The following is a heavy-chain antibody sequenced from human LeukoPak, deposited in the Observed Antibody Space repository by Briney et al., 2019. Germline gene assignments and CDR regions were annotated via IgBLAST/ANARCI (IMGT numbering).Heavy chain of an antibody. V-gene: IGHV3-20*04. CDR3: ARVSKTIFGVVTDYYYYYMDV. CDR2: INWNGGST. J-gene: IGHJ6*03. CDR1: GFTFDDYG. Sequence: GGSLRLSCAASGFTFDDYGMSWVRHAPGKGLEWVSGINWNGGSTGYADSVKGRFTISRDNAKNSLYLQMNSLRAEDTALYYCARVSKTIFGVVTDYYYYYMDVWGKGTTVTVSS. D-gene: IGHD3-3*01.